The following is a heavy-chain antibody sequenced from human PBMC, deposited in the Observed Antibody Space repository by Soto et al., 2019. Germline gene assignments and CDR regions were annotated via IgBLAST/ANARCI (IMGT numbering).Heavy chain of an antibody. CDR3: ATVDYVFDY. D-gene: IGHD4-17*01. Sequence: SETLSLTCTVSGGSVSTGMKYWGWVRQPPGKALEFIGYMYKTGETLLNSSLKSRVTISVDTSKNQFSLKLSSVTAADTAVYYCATVDYVFDYWGQGTLVTVSS. CDR1: GGSVSTGMKY. V-gene: IGHV4-61*01. J-gene: IGHJ4*02. CDR2: MYKTGET.